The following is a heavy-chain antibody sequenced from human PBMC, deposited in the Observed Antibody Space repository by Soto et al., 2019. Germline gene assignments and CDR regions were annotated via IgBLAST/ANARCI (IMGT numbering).Heavy chain of an antibody. CDR3: AREGGEYDILNGYYQDYYYYYGMDV. J-gene: IGHJ6*02. CDR2: IIPIFGTA. V-gene: IGHV1-69*13. Sequence: GASVKVSCKASGGTFSSYAISWVRQAPGQGLEWMGGIIPIFGTANYAQKFQGRVTITADESTSTAYMELSSLRSEDTAVYYCAREGGEYDILNGYYQDYYYYYGMDVWGQGTTVTVSS. CDR1: GGTFSSYA. D-gene: IGHD3-9*01.